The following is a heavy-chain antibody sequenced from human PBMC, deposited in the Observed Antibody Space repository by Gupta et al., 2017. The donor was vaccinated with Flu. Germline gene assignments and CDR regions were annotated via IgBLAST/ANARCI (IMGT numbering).Heavy chain of an antibody. D-gene: IGHD1-7*01. J-gene: IGHJ5*02. Sequence: EVQLVESGGGLVQPGRSLRLSCAASGFTFDDYAMHWVRQAPGKGLEWVSGISWNSGSIGYADSVKGRFTISRDNAKNSLYLQMNSLRAEDTALYYCAKDRSRYNWNYRWFDPWGQGTLVTVSS. V-gene: IGHV3-9*01. CDR1: GFTFDDYA. CDR3: AKDRSRYNWNYRWFDP. CDR2: ISWNSGSI.